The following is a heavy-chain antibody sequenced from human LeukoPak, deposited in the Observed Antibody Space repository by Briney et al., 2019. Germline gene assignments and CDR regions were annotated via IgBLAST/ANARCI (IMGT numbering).Heavy chain of an antibody. Sequence: RAGGSLRLSCVASGFTFGKYWMSWVRQAPGKGLEWVTNIKLDGSEKNYVDSVKGRFTISRDNAKNSLYLQMNSLRAEDTAVYYCARGYTGYFPWGQGTLVIVSS. CDR2: IKLDGSEK. V-gene: IGHV3-7*03. J-gene: IGHJ5*02. CDR3: ARGYTGYFP. D-gene: IGHD3-9*01. CDR1: GFTFGKYW.